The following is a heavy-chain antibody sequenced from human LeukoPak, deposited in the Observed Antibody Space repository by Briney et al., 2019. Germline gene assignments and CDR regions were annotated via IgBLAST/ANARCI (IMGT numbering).Heavy chain of an antibody. CDR2: ISGSGGST. CDR3: ATGRYDNVWGSYDR. V-gene: IGHV3-23*01. D-gene: IGHD3-16*01. Sequence: GGSLRLSCAASGFTFSSHAMTWVRQAPGKGLEWVSIISGSGGSTYYADSVKGRFTISRDNSKNTLYLQMNSLRAEHTAVYYCATGRYDNVWGSYDRWGQGSLVTVSS. CDR1: GFTFSSHA. J-gene: IGHJ4*02.